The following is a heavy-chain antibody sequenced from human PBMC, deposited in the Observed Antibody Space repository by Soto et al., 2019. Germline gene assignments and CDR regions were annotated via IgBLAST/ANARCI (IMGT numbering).Heavy chain of an antibody. D-gene: IGHD4-17*01. CDR2: INPNSGGT. CDR1: GYTFTGYY. Sequence: ASVKVSCKASGYTFTGYYMHWVRQAPGQGLEWMGWINPNSGGTNYAQKFQGWVTMTRDTSISTAYMELSRLGSDDTAVYYCAIQQGTLDYGDYVGWFDPWGQGTLVTVSS. CDR3: AIQQGTLDYGDYVGWFDP. V-gene: IGHV1-2*04. J-gene: IGHJ5*02.